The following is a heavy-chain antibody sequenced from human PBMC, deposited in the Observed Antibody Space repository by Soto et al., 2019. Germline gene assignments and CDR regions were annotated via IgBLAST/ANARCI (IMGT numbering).Heavy chain of an antibody. CDR2: IKEDGSEK. Sequence: QTGGSLRLSCAASGFTFSSSWMTWVRQAPGKGLAWVANIKEDGSEKYYVDSVKGRFTISGDNTNESLYLQMNSLRAEDTAVYYCARDPAPVGYRGLDVWGQGTTVTVSS. CDR1: GFTFSSSW. J-gene: IGHJ6*02. CDR3: ARDPAPVGYRGLDV. V-gene: IGHV3-7*01. D-gene: IGHD5-12*01.